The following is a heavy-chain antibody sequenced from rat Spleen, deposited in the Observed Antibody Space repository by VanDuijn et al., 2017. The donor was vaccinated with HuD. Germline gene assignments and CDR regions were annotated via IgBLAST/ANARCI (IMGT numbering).Heavy chain of an antibody. V-gene: IGHV5-31*01. CDR2: IANTGGTT. D-gene: IGHD1-1*01. CDR1: GFTFNHYW. CDR3: ARHPDYSNYFDY. J-gene: IGHJ2*01. Sequence: EVQLVESGGGLVQPGRSLKLSCVASGFTFNHYWMTWIRQAPGKGLEWVASIANTGGTTYYPDSVKGRFTISRDNAKSTLYLQMDSLRSEDTATYYCARHPDYSNYFDYWGQGVMVTVSS.